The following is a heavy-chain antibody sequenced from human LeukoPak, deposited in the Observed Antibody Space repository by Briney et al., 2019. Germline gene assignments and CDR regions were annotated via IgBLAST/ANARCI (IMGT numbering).Heavy chain of an antibody. CDR3: AKGRCSGGSCRWAFDD. D-gene: IGHD2-15*01. CDR2: MSGST. Sequence: GGSLRLSCAASGFTFSSYAMSWVRQAPGKGLEWVSTMSGSTYYADSVKGRFTISRDNSKNTLYLQMNSLRAEDTAVYYCAKGRCSGGSCRWAFDDWGGGMLVTVSS. CDR1: GFTFSSYA. J-gene: IGHJ4*02. V-gene: IGHV3-23*01.